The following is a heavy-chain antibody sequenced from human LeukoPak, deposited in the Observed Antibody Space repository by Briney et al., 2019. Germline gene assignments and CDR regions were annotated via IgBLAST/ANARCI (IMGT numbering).Heavy chain of an antibody. D-gene: IGHD3-10*01. CDR3: AKGAFGRPFSDAFDI. CDR2: LSGSGGSI. CDR1: GITFSSYA. J-gene: IGHJ3*02. V-gene: IGHV3-23*01. Sequence: PGGSLRLSCAVSGITFSSYAMSWVRQAPGKGLEWVSGLSGSGGSIYYADSVKGRFTISGDNSKNTLYLQMNSLRAEDTAVYYCAKGAFGRPFSDAFDIWAEGQWSPSLQ.